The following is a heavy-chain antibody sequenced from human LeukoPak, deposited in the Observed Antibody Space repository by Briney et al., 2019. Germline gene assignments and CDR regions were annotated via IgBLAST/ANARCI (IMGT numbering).Heavy chain of an antibody. Sequence: QAGGSLRLSCAASGFTFSSYWMHWVRQAPGKGLVWVSRIKSDGSSTSYADFVKGRFTISRDNAKNTLFLQMNSLRAEDTAVYYCAKDDAWLQYGNWGRGTLVTVSS. CDR1: GFTFSSYW. CDR2: IKSDGSST. V-gene: IGHV3-74*01. D-gene: IGHD5-24*01. J-gene: IGHJ4*02. CDR3: AKDDAWLQYGN.